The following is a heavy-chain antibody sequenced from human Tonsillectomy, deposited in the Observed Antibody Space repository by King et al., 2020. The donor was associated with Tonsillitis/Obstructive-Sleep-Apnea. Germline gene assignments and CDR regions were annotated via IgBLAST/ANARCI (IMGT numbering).Heavy chain of an antibody. J-gene: IGHJ6*02. CDR2: IYYSGST. D-gene: IGHD5-12*01. V-gene: IGHV4-59*08. Sequence: VQLVESGPGLVRPSETLSLTCTVSGGSISSYYWNWIRQPPGKGLEWIGYIYYSGSTNYNSSLKSRVTISVDTSKNQFSLKLRSVTAADTAVYYCARYSGYDFRPEYYYGMDVWGQGTTVTVSS. CDR3: ARYSGYDFRPEYYYGMDV. CDR1: GGSISSYY.